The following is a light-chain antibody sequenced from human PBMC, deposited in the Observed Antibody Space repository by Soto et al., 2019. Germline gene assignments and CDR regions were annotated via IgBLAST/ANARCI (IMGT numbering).Light chain of an antibody. Sequence: IVMPQSPATLSVSPGERATLSCRASQSVSSNLAWYQQKPGQAPRLLIYGASTRATGIPARFSGSGSGTEFTLTISSRQSEDFAAYYCQQYNNGPPITFGQGTRLEIK. V-gene: IGKV3-15*01. CDR3: QQYNNGPPIT. CDR1: QSVSSN. J-gene: IGKJ5*01. CDR2: GAS.